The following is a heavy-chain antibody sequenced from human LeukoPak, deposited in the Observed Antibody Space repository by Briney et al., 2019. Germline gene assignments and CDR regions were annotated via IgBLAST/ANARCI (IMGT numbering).Heavy chain of an antibody. CDR1: GGSISSGGYY. Sequence: SETLSLTCTVSGGSISSGGYYWSWIRQPPGKGLEWIGYIYHSGSTYYNPSLKSRVTISVDTSKNQFSLKLSSVTAADTAVYYCARGRMNSSGYYYGWGQGTLVTVSS. CDR2: IYHSGST. CDR3: ARGRMNSSGYYYG. D-gene: IGHD3-22*01. V-gene: IGHV4-30-2*01. J-gene: IGHJ4*02.